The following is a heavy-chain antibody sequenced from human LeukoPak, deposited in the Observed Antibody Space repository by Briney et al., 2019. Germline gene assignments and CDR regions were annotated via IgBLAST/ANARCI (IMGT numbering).Heavy chain of an antibody. Sequence: PSETLSLTCTVSGGSISGGGYYWSWIRQHPGKGLEWIGYIYYSGSTYYNPSLKSRVTISVDTSKNQFSLKLSSVTAADTAVYYCASSGYQRDYYYGMDVWGQGTTVTVSS. CDR3: ASSGYQRDYYYGMDV. CDR1: GGSISGGGYY. D-gene: IGHD3-22*01. J-gene: IGHJ6*02. V-gene: IGHV4-31*03. CDR2: IYYSGST.